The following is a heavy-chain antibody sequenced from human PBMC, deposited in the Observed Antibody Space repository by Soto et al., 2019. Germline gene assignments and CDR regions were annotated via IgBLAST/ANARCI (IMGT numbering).Heavy chain of an antibody. CDR3: ARGGYDFWSGYYTKGEDC. CDR2: IYYSGST. J-gene: IGHJ4*02. CDR1: GGSISSGDYY. D-gene: IGHD3-3*01. V-gene: IGHV4-30-4*01. Sequence: SETLSLTCTVSGGSISSGDYYWSWIRQPPGKGLEWIGYIYYSGSTYYNPSLKSRVTISVDTSKNQFSLKLSSVTAADTAVYYCARGGYDFWSGYYTKGEDCWGRGTLVTVSS.